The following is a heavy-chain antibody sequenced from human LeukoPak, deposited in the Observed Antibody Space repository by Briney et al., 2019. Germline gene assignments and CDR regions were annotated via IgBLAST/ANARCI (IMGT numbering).Heavy chain of an antibody. CDR2: ISGSGGST. CDR3: AKDGGITMVRGVMGWFDP. CDR1: GFTFSSYA. D-gene: IGHD3-10*01. J-gene: IGHJ5*02. V-gene: IGHV3-23*01. Sequence: GRSLRLSCAASGFTFSSYAMSWVRQAPGKGLEWVSAISGSGGSTYYADSVKGRFTISRDNSKNTLYLQMNSLRAEDTAVYYCAKDGGITMVRGVMGWFDPWGQGTLVTVSS.